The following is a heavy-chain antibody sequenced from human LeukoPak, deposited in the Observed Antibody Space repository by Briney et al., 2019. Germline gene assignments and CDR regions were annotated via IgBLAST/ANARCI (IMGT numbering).Heavy chain of an antibody. CDR3: ARVGALSSSWLLY. D-gene: IGHD6-13*01. CDR2: ISTTGYTI. V-gene: IGHV3-11*04. Sequence: PGGSLRLSCEASGFTFSDFYMSWIRQAPGQGLEWLSYISTTGYTIYYADSVKGRFTISRDNTQNSLFLQMDSLRAEDTAVYYCARVGALSSSWLLYWGQGTLVTVSS. J-gene: IGHJ4*02. CDR1: GFTFSDFY.